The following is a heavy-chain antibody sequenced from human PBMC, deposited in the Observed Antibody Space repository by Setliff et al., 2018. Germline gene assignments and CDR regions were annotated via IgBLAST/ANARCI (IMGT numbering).Heavy chain of an antibody. D-gene: IGHD3-10*01. CDR2: IHYSGSS. Sequence: PSETLPSPAPRRTNYWTWIRQSPGKGLEWIGYIHYSGSSTYNPSLKSRVTISVDTSKNQFSLKLTSVTAADTAQYYCARRFTVSRGVDCFDLWGRGAQVTVSS. V-gene: IGHV4-59*08. J-gene: IGHJ4*02. CDR3: ARRFTVSRGVDCFDL. CDR1: RRTNY.